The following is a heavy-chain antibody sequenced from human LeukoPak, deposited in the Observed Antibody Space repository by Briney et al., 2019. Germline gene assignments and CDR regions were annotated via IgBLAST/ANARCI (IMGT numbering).Heavy chain of an antibody. CDR3: AKVRGSDAFDI. CDR2: IIPILGQT. V-gene: IGHV1-69*11. D-gene: IGHD3-10*01. CDR1: GGTXSTLA. J-gene: IGHJ3*02. Sequence: SVKVSCKASGGTXSTLAINWVRQAPGQGLEWMGRIIPILGQTNYALKFQGRVTVTADESSNTAYMDLSGLRSEDTAVYYCAKVRGSDAFDIWGQGTLVTVSS.